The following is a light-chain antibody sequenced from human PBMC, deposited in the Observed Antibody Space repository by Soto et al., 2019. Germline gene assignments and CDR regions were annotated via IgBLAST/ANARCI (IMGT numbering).Light chain of an antibody. V-gene: IGKV1-27*01. J-gene: IGKJ5*01. CDR1: QGISNY. Sequence: DIQVTQSPSSLSASVGDRFTITCLASQGISNYLAWYQQKPGKVPKLLIYSASTLQSGVPSRFSGSGSGTDFTLTISSLQPEDVETYYCQKYNSDPITFGQGTRLEIK. CDR3: QKYNSDPIT. CDR2: SAS.